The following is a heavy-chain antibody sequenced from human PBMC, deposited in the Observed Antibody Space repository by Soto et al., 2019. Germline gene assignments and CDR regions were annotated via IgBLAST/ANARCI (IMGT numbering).Heavy chain of an antibody. Sequence: PVGSLTLSCAASGFSFSSYGMNWVRQAPGKGLEWVSSISSSSSYIYYADSVKGRFTISRDNAKNSLYLQMNSLRAEDTAVSYCATYSSSLGTLRIWGQGT. CDR2: ISSSSSYI. CDR3: ATYSSSLGTLRI. D-gene: IGHD6-6*01. J-gene: IGHJ4*02. V-gene: IGHV3-21*01. CDR1: GFSFSSYG.